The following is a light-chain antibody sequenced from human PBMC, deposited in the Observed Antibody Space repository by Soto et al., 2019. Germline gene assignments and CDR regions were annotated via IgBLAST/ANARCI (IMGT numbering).Light chain of an antibody. CDR3: QQSYSTPLT. J-gene: IGKJ4*01. Sequence: DIQMTQSPSSLSASVGDRVTITCRARQSISSYLNWYQQKPGKAPKLLIYAESSLQSGVPSRFSGRRSGTDFTLTISSLQTEDFATYSCQQSYSTPLTFGGGTKVDIK. V-gene: IGKV1-39*01. CDR1: QSISSY. CDR2: AES.